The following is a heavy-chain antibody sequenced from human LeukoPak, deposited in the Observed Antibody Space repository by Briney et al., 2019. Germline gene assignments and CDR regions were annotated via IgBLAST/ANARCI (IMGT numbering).Heavy chain of an antibody. D-gene: IGHD5-12*01. CDR1: AGSISSSSHH. CDR2: IYYGRTT. Sequence: SETLSLTCTVSAGSISSSSHHWGWIRQSPGKGLEWIGSIYYGRTTYYNPSLNSRVTISVVTSKNQFSLQLNSVTAADTAVYYCVRRDGRGGATMGALDSWGQGSLVTVSS. V-gene: IGHV4-39*01. CDR3: VRRDGRGGATMGALDS. J-gene: IGHJ4*02.